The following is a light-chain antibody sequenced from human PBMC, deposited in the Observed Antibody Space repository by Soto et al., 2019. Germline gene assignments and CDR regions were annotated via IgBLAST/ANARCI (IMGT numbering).Light chain of an antibody. CDR3: QQYGGSPIT. CDR2: GAS. CDR1: QSVSSSY. Sequence: EIVCTQSPATLSLSPGERATLSGRASQSVSSSYLAWYQQKPGQAPRLLIYGASSRATGIPDRFSGSGSGTDFTLTISRLEPEDFALYYCQQYGGSPITFGLGTRLEIK. V-gene: IGKV3-20*01. J-gene: IGKJ5*01.